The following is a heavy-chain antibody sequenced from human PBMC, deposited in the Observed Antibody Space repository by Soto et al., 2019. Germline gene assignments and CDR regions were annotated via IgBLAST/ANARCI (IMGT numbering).Heavy chain of an antibody. V-gene: IGHV1-69*06. D-gene: IGHD3-22*01. Sequence: SVKVSCKASGGTFSSYAISWVRQAPGQGLEWMGGIIPIFGTANYAQKFQGRVTITADKSTSTAYMELGSLRSEDTAVYYCARWVWDYDSSGYSLAYEDYWGQGTLVTVSS. CDR2: IIPIFGTA. CDR1: GGTFSSYA. CDR3: ARWVWDYDSSGYSLAYEDY. J-gene: IGHJ4*02.